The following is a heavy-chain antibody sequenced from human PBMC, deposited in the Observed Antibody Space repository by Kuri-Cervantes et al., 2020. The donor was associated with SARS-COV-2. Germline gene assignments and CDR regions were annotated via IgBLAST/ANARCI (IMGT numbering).Heavy chain of an antibody. CDR1: GGSISSGDYY. CDR3: ARTLASITGTYMDV. V-gene: IGHV4-30-4*08. CDR2: IYYSGCT. D-gene: IGHD1-7*01. Sequence: SETLSLTCTVSGGSISSGDYYWSWIRQPPGKGLEWIGYIYYSGCTYYNPSLKSRVTISVDTSKNQFSLKLSSVTAADTAVYYCARTLASITGTYMDVWGKGTTVTVSS. J-gene: IGHJ6*03.